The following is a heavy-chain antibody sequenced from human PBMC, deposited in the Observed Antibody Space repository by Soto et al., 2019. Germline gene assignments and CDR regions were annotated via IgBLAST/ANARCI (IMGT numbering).Heavy chain of an antibody. J-gene: IGHJ4*02. V-gene: IGHV2-5*01. Sequence: GPTLVNPTQTLTLTCTFSGFSLSTSGVGVGWIRQPPGKALEWLALIYWNDDKRYSPSLKSRLTITKDTSKNQVVLTMTNMDPVDTATYYCALSLYYYDSSYFDYWGQGTLVTVSS. CDR2: IYWNDDK. CDR3: ALSLYYYDSSYFDY. D-gene: IGHD3-22*01. CDR1: GFSLSTSGVG.